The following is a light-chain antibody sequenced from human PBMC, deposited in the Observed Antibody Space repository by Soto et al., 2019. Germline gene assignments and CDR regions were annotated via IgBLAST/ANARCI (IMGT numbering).Light chain of an antibody. CDR1: QSVSSTY. J-gene: IGKJ2*01. CDR2: GAS. Sequence: EIVLTQSPGTLSLSPGQGATLSCRASQSVSSTYLAWDQQTPGQPPRLVIYGASSSATASPDRFSGSGSGTDFTLTVSTLEPEEFAVYYCEHDGSPPLYSFGQGTKVEIE. CDR3: EHDGSPPLYS. V-gene: IGKV3-20*01.